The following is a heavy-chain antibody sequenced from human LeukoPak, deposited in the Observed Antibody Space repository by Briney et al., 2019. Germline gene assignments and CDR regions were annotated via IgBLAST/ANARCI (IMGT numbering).Heavy chain of an antibody. CDR2: IYTDGGT. J-gene: IGHJ4*02. D-gene: IGHD3-10*01. Sequence: GGSLRLSCAASGFTVSNNYLSWFRQAPGKGVEWVSIIYTDGGTYYADSVKGRFTISRDNSKNTLYLQMNSLRADDTAVYYCAREQPPGVYFDYWGQGTLVTVSS. V-gene: IGHV3-53*01. CDR3: AREQPPGVYFDY. CDR1: GFTVSNNY.